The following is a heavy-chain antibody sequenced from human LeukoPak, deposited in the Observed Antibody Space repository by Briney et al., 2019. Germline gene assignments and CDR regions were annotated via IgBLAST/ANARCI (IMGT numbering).Heavy chain of an antibody. J-gene: IGHJ4*02. CDR3: ARDLDGYNENYFDY. CDR1: GFTFGSYG. V-gene: IGHV3-33*01. D-gene: IGHD5-24*01. Sequence: GRSLRLSCAASGFTFGSYGMHWVRQAPGKGLEWVAVIWYDGSNKYYADSVKGRFTISRDNSKNTLYLQMNSLRAEDTAVYYCARDLDGYNENYFDYWGQGTLVTVSS. CDR2: IWYDGSNK.